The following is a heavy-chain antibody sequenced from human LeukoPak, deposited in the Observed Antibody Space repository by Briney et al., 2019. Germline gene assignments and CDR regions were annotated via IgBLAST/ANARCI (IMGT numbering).Heavy chain of an antibody. CDR2: MNPNSGNT. V-gene: IGHV1-8*01. CDR3: ATIGRSGYDWGVDY. Sequence: ASVKVSCKASGYTFTSYDINWVRQATGQGLEWMGWMNPNSGNTGYARKFQGRVTMTRNTSISTAYMELSSLRSEDTAVYYCATIGRSGYDWGVDYWGQGTLVTVSS. CDR1: GYTFTSYD. D-gene: IGHD5-12*01. J-gene: IGHJ4*02.